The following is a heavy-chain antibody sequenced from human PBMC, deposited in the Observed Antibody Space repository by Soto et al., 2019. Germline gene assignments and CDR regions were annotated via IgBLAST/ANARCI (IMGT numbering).Heavy chain of an antibody. CDR1: GFSFIGSA. V-gene: IGHV3-73*01. CDR3: TTSANDKFVDY. CDR2: MRSRANSYAT. D-gene: IGHD5-12*01. Sequence: LRLSCAASGFSFIGSAMHWVRQASGKGLEWVGRMRSRANSYATTYAESVKGRFTISRDDSKNTAYLQMNSLKTEDTAVYYCTTSANDKFVDYWGQGTLVTVSS. J-gene: IGHJ4*02.